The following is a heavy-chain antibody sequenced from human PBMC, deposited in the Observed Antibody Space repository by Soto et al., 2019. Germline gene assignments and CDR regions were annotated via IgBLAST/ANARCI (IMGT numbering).Heavy chain of an antibody. D-gene: IGHD2-21*01. CDR1: GFTFSSYG. Sequence: PGGSLRLSCAASGFTFSSYGVHWVRQAPGKGLEWVAVISYDGSNKQYADSVKGRFTISRDNSKNTLDLQMNSLRAEDTAVYYCARRDQIAYYYGMDVWGQGTTVTVSS. CDR3: ARRDQIAYYYGMDV. J-gene: IGHJ6*02. V-gene: IGHV3-30*03. CDR2: ISYDGSNK.